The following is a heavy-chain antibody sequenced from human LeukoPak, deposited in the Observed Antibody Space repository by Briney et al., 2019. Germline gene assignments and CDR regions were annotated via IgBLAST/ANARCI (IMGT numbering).Heavy chain of an antibody. CDR3: ARDSYYDSSGYFDY. CDR1: GFTVSSNY. D-gene: IGHD3-22*01. Sequence: GGSLRLSCAASGFTVSSNYMSWVRQAPGKGLEWVSVIYSGGSTYYADSVKGRFTISRDKSKNTLYLQMNSLRAEDTAVYYCARDSYYDSSGYFDYWGLGTLVTVSS. J-gene: IGHJ4*02. CDR2: IYSGGST. V-gene: IGHV3-66*02.